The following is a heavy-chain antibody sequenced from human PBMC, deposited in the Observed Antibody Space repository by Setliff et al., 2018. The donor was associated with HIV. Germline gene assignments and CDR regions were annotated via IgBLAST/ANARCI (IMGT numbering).Heavy chain of an antibody. J-gene: IGHJ4*02. CDR3: AREVGNDSSGYYLEYFDY. CDR2: ISAYNGNT. D-gene: IGHD3-22*01. Sequence: ASVKVSCKASGYRFISYGISWVRQAPGQGLEWMGWISAYNGNTNYAQKLQGRVAMTTDTSTNTAYMELRSMRSDDTAVYYCAREVGNDSSGYYLEYFDYWGQGTLVTVSS. CDR1: GYRFISYG. V-gene: IGHV1-18*01.